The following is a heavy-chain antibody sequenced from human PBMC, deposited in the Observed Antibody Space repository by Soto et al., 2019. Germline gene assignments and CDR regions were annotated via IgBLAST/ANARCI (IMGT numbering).Heavy chain of an antibody. Sequence: GGSLRLSCAASGFTFSSYGMHWVRQAPGKGLEWVAGISYDGSNKYYADSVKGRFTISRDNSKNTLYLQMNSLRAEATAVYYCAKENCSSTSCYYYYYYYGMDVWGQGTTVTVSS. J-gene: IGHJ6*02. V-gene: IGHV3-30*18. CDR1: GFTFSSYG. CDR2: ISYDGSNK. D-gene: IGHD2-2*01. CDR3: AKENCSSTSCYYYYYYYGMDV.